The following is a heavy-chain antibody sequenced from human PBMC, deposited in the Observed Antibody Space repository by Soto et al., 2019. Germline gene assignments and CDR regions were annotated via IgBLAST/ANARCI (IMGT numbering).Heavy chain of an antibody. V-gene: IGHV1-18*04. CDR2: ISTYNGNT. CDR1: GYRFTTYV. D-gene: IGHD7-27*01. Sequence: QVQLLQSGAEVKKPGASVKVSCKASGYRFTTYVITWVRLAPGQGLEWLGGISTYNGNTDYAQNLQDRVTITTETSTSTAYMEVTSLTSDDTAVYYCARGLGTNGLDVWGQGTTVTVSS. CDR3: ARGLGTNGLDV. J-gene: IGHJ6*02.